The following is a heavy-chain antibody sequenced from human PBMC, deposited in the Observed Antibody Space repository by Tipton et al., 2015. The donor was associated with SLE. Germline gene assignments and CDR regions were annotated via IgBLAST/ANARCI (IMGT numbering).Heavy chain of an antibody. J-gene: IGHJ5*02. CDR1: GGSIRSYY. CDR3: ARGPPFMEWERNWFDP. CDR2: IYHSGIT. V-gene: IGHV4-59*01. Sequence: TLSLTCTVSGGSIRSYYWTWIRQPPGKRLEWIAYIYHSGITNYNPSLQSRLTISVDRSKNQFSLKLTSVTAADTAVYYCARGPPFMEWERNWFDPWGQGTQVTVSS. D-gene: IGHD3-3*02.